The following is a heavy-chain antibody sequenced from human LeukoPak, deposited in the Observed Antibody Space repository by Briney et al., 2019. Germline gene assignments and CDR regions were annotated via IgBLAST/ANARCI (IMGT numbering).Heavy chain of an antibody. Sequence: GGSLSLSCAASGFTFSSYSLIWVGQAPGKGWEWVSSISTSSYIYYADSLKGRFTISRDNSNSSLYLQMNSLRAEDTAVYYCARDAGKYSSSPNDYWGQGTLVTVSS. CDR3: ARDAGKYSSSPNDY. V-gene: IGHV3-21*01. J-gene: IGHJ4*02. D-gene: IGHD6-6*01. CDR1: GFTFSSYS. CDR2: ISTSSYI.